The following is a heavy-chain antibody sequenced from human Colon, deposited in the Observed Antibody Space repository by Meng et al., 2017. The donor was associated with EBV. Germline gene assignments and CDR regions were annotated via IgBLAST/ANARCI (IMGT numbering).Heavy chain of an antibody. CDR3: ASFDHIPRRNYIDY. Sequence: QVQLQKSGPGLVKPSQTLSLTCTVAGGSMSSGNYYWSWIRQPPGKGLEWIGYIHHSGSAYYNPSLKSRVSISVDTSKNQFSLNLNSMTAADTAVYYCASFDHIPRRNYIDYWGQGTLVTVSS. CDR2: IHHSGSA. D-gene: IGHD2-21*01. CDR1: GGSMSSGNYY. V-gene: IGHV4-30-4*01. J-gene: IGHJ4*02.